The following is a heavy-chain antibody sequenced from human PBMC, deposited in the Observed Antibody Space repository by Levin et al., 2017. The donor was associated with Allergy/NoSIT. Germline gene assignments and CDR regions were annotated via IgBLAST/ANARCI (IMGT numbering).Heavy chain of an antibody. V-gene: IGHV4-31*03. CDR1: GGSISSGGYY. CDR3: AIAAPTDDAFDI. J-gene: IGHJ3*02. Sequence: SETLSLTCTVSGGSISSGGYYWSWIRQHPGKGLEWIGYIYYSGSTYYNPSLKSRVTISVDMSKNQFSLKLSSVTAADTAVYYCAIAAPTDDAFDIWGQGTMVTVSS. CDR2: IYYSGST.